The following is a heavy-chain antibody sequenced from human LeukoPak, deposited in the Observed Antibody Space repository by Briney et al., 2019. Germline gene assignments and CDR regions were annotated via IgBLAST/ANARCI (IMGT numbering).Heavy chain of an antibody. Sequence: GGSLRLSCAASGFTFDDYAMHWVRQAPGKGLEWVSGISWNSGSVGYADSVKGRFTISRDNAKNSLYLQMNSLRAEDTALYYCAKDADCSSTSCYVQYYYYGMDVWGQGTTVTVSS. D-gene: IGHD2-2*01. CDR2: ISWNSGSV. CDR1: GFTFDDYA. CDR3: AKDADCSSTSCYVQYYYYGMDV. V-gene: IGHV3-9*01. J-gene: IGHJ6*02.